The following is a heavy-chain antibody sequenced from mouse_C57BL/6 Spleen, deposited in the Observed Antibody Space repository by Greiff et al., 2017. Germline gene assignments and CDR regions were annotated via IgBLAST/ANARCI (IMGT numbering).Heavy chain of an antibody. CDR3: ASNEGFMGTTDY. V-gene: IGHV1-64*01. CDR2: IHPNSGST. Sequence: QVQLKQPGAELVKPGASVKLSCKASGYTFTSYWMHWVKQRPGQGLEWIGMIHPNSGSTNYNEKFKSKATLTVDKSSSTAYMQLSSLTSEDSAVYYCASNEGFMGTTDYWGQGTTLTVSS. CDR1: GYTFTSYW. D-gene: IGHD2-14*01. J-gene: IGHJ2*01.